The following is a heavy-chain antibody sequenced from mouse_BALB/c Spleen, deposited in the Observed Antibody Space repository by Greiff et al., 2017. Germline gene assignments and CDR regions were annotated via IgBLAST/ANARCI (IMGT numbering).Heavy chain of an antibody. CDR2: IDPENGDT. CDR1: GFNIKDYY. J-gene: IGHJ4*01. Sequence: VQLQQSGAELVRSGASVKLSCTASGFNIKDYYMHWVKQRPEQGLEWIGWIDPENGDTEYAPKFQGKATMTADTSSNTAYLQLSSLTSEDTAVYYCNARGNDAMDYWGQGTSVTVSS. CDR3: NARGNDAMDY. V-gene: IGHV14-4*02. D-gene: IGHD2-1*01.